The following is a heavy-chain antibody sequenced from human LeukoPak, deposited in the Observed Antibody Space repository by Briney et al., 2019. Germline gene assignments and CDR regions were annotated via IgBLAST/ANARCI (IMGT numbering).Heavy chain of an antibody. V-gene: IGHV3-21*01. D-gene: IGHD6-13*01. CDR2: ISSSSSYI. CDR3: AVGYRGRFGDFHY. Sequence: GGSLRLSCAASGFTFSSYSMNWVRQAPGKGLEWVSSISSSSSYIYYADSVKGRFTISRDNAKNALYLQMNSLRAEDTAVYYCAVGYRGRFGDFHYWGQGTLVTVSS. CDR1: GFTFSSYS. J-gene: IGHJ1*01.